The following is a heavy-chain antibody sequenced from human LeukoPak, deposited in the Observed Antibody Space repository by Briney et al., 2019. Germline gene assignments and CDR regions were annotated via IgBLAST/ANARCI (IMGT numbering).Heavy chain of an antibody. CDR2: IYHNGRT. Sequence: PSETLSLTCTGSGGSISGYYWIWIRQPPGKGLEWIGDIYHNGRTNYNPSLQSRVTTSLDTSKNQISLKLSSVTAADTAVYYCARPQSMSRSSPLVYWGQGTLVTVSS. D-gene: IGHD2-2*01. CDR3: ARPQSMSRSSPLVY. V-gene: IGHV4-59*01. CDR1: GGSISGYY. J-gene: IGHJ4*02.